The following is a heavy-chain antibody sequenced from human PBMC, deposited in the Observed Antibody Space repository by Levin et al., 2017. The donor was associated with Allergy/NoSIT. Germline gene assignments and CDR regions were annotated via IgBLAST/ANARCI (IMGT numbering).Heavy chain of an antibody. CDR3: AREFTNTIFGEVTRRFDS. Sequence: GGSLRLSCAVSGLTFSTFAMHWVRQAPGKGLEWVALISSDGSLKYYADSVKGRFTISRDNSKNTLHLEMNTVRPEDTAVYYCAREFTNTIFGEVTRRFDSWGQGTLVTVSP. J-gene: IGHJ4*02. CDR1: GLTFSTFA. CDR2: ISSDGSLK. V-gene: IGHV3-30-3*01. D-gene: IGHD3-3*01.